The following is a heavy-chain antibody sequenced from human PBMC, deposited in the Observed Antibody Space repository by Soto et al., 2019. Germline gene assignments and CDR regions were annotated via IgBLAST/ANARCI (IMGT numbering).Heavy chain of an antibody. D-gene: IGHD2-8*01. CDR2: IYYSGST. CDR3: ARRGHCTNGVCYSHGMDV. J-gene: IGHJ6*02. V-gene: IGHV4-59*01. CDR1: GGSISSYY. Sequence: SETLPLTCTVSGGSISSYYWSWIRQPPGKGLEWIGYIYYSGSTNYNPSLKSRVTISVDTSKNQFSLKLSSVTAADTAVYYFARRGHCTNGVCYSHGMDVWGQGTTVTVSS.